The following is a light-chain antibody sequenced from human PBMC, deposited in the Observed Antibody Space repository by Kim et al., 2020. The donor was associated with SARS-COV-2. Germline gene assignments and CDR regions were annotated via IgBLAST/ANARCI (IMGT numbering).Light chain of an antibody. CDR2: GRN. CDR3: QSRDSGGNVL. Sequence: SSELTQDPAVSVALGQTVRITFQGDSLRSYYATWYQQRPRQAPVLVIYGRNNRPSGISDRFSGSSSGNTASLTISGAQAEDEADFYCQSRDSGGNVLLGGGTQLTVL. V-gene: IGLV3-19*01. CDR1: SLRSYY. J-gene: IGLJ2*01.